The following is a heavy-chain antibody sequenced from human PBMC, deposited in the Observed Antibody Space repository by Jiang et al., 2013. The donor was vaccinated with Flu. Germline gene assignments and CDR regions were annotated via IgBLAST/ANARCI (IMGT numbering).Heavy chain of an antibody. CDR1: GYTFTGYY. V-gene: IGHV1-2*02. Sequence: SGAEVKKPGASVKVSCRASGYTFTGYYMHWVRQAPGQGLEWMGWINPNSGGTNYAQKFQGRVTMTRDTSISTAYMELSRLRSDDTAVYYCAREVMEGSGWYLYYYYGMDVWGQGTTVTVSS. J-gene: IGHJ6*02. D-gene: IGHD6-19*01. CDR2: INPNSGGT. CDR3: AREVMEGSGWYLYYYYGMDV.